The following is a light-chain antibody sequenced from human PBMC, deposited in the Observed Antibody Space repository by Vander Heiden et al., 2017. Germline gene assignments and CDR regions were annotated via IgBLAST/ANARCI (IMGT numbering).Light chain of an antibody. CDR1: SSDVGAYNY. J-gene: IGLJ3*02. CDR3: SSYTSSTRV. V-gene: IGLV2-14*01. CDR2: EVN. Sequence: QSALTQPASVSGSPGQSIPISCTGTSSDVGAYNYVSWYQQHPGKAPKLMIYEVNHRPSGVSSRFSGSTSGNTAPPAISGLQAEDDAYYYCSSYTSSTRVFGGGTKLTVL.